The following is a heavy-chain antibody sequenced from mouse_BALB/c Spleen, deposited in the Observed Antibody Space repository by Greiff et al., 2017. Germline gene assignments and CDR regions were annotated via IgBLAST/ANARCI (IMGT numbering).Heavy chain of an antibody. CDR3: ASTMALPFDV. Sequence: QVQLQQSGAELVRPGSSVKISCKASGYAFSSYWMNWVKQRPGQGLEWIGQIYPGDGDTNYNGKFKGKATLTADKSSSTAYMQLSSLTSEDSAVYFCASTMALPFDVWGAGTTVTVSS. V-gene: IGHV1-80*01. CDR1: GYAFSSYW. J-gene: IGHJ1*01. CDR2: IYPGDGDT. D-gene: IGHD1-1*02.